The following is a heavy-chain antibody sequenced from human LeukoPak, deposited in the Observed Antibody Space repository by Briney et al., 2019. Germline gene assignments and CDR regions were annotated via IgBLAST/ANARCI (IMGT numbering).Heavy chain of an antibody. CDR2: ISGDGGST. CDR1: GFTFDDYA. J-gene: IGHJ6*02. D-gene: IGHD1/OR15-1a*01. V-gene: IGHV3-43*02. Sequence: GGSLRLSCAASGFTFDDYAMHWVRQAPGKGLEWVSLISGDGGSTYYADSVKGRFTISRDNSKNSLYLQMNSLRTEDTALYYCAKELSQTNYYYYYGMDVWGQGTTVTDSS. CDR3: AKELSQTNYYYYYGMDV.